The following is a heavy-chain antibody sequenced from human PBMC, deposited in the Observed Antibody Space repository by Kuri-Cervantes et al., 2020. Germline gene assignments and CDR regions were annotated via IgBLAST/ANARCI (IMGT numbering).Heavy chain of an antibody. Sequence: ASVKVSCKASGYTFTYYDMHWVRQAPGQGLEWMGIINPSGGSTTYAQKFQGRVTMTRDTSTSTVYMELSSLRSEDTAVYYCARVQVLLWFGADPWGQGTLVTVSS. CDR3: ARVQVLLWFGADP. CDR1: GYTFTYYD. J-gene: IGHJ5*02. CDR2: INPSGGST. V-gene: IGHV1-46*01. D-gene: IGHD3-10*01.